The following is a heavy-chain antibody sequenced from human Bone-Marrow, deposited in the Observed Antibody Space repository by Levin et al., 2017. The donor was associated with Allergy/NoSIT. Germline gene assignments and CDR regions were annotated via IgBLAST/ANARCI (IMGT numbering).Heavy chain of an antibody. V-gene: IGHV4-39*07. CDR2: VYYSGTT. CDR1: DDAVSSSLYY. CDR3: ERLRTLLGFGLDV. D-gene: IGHD5-12*01. J-gene: IGHJ6*02. Sequence: SETLSLTCTVSDDAVSSSLYYWGWIRQPPGTGLEWIGSVYYSGTTYFNPSLKSRVTISVDTSKRQFSLRLTSVTVAVTGVYYGERLRTLLGFGLDVWGQGTTVSVSS.